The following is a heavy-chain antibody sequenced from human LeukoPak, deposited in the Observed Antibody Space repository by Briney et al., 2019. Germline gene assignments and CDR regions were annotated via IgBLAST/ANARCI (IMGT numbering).Heavy chain of an antibody. CDR1: GGSISSSSYY. V-gene: IGHV4-39*01. CDR3: ARGTPIVVVVAATLDGMDV. CDR2: IYYSGST. J-gene: IGHJ6*02. Sequence: PSETLSLTCTVSGGSISSSSYYWGWIRQPPGKGLEWIGSIYYSGSTYYNPSLKSRVTISVDTSKNQFSLKLSSVTAADTAVYYCARGTPIVVVVAATLDGMDVWGQGTTVTVSS. D-gene: IGHD2-15*01.